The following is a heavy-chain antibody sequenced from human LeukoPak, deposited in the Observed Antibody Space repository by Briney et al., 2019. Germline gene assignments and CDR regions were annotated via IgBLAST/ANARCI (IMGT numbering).Heavy chain of an antibody. V-gene: IGHV4-59*01. CDR2: IYGSGST. Sequence: PSETLSLTCTVSGGSISSYYWSWIRQPPGKGLEWIGHIYGSGSTNYNPTLKSRVTLSVDTSKNQFSLKLSSVTAADTAVYYCARGTGPWMTTVTPFDYWGQGTLVTVSS. CDR3: ARGTGPWMTTVTPFDY. D-gene: IGHD4-17*01. J-gene: IGHJ4*02. CDR1: GGSISSYY.